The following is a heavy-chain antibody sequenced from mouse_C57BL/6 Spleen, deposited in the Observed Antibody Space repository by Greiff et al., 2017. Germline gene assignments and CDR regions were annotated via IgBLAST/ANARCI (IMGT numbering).Heavy chain of an antibody. CDR2: ISNKANGYTT. Sequence: VMLVESGGGLVQPGGSLSLSCAASGFTFTDYYMSWVRQPPGTALEWLGFISNKANGYTTEYSASVKGRFTISRDNSQSILYLQMKALRAEDSATYYCARLGGYDAGYAMDYWGQGTSVTVSS. D-gene: IGHD2-2*01. J-gene: IGHJ4*01. CDR1: GFTFTDYY. V-gene: IGHV7-3*01. CDR3: ARLGGYDAGYAMDY.